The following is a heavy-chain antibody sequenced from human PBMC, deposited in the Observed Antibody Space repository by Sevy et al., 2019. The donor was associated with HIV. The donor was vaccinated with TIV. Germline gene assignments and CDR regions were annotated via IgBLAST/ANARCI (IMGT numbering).Heavy chain of an antibody. D-gene: IGHD4-17*01. CDR3: ARDKDYGDYYNWFDP. V-gene: IGHV1-18*01. Sequence: ASVKVSCKASGYTFTSYGISWVRQAPGQGLEWMGWISAYNGNTNYAQKLQDRVTMTTDTSTSTAYMELRSLRSDDTAVYYCARDKDYGDYYNWFDPWGQGTLVTVSS. CDR2: ISAYNGNT. CDR1: GYTFTSYG. J-gene: IGHJ5*02.